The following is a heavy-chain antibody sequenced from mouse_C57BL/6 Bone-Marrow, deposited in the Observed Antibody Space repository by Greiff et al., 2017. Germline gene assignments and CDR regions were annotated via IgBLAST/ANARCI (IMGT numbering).Heavy chain of an antibody. Sequence: EVKLMESGAELVRPGASVKLSCTASGFNIKDDYMHWVKQRPEQGLEWIGWIDPENGDTEYASKFQGKATITADTSSNTAYMQLSSLTSDDTAVYYCTTLFYYYGEGFAYWGQGTLVTVSA. D-gene: IGHD1-1*01. J-gene: IGHJ3*01. V-gene: IGHV14-4*01. CDR3: TTLFYYYGEGFAY. CDR2: IDPENGDT. CDR1: GFNIKDDY.